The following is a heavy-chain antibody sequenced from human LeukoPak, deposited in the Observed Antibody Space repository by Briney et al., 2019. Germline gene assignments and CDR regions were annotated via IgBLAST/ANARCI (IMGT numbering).Heavy chain of an antibody. CDR2: IYYSGST. D-gene: IGHD6-13*01. CDR3: ARDRGSSFYYYGMDV. Sequence: SETLFLTCTVSGGSISSYYWSWIRQPPGEGLEWIGYIYYSGSTNYNPSLKSRVTISVDTSKNQFSLKLSSVTAADTAVYYCARDRGSSFYYYGMDVWGQGTTVTVSS. V-gene: IGHV4-59*01. CDR1: GGSISSYY. J-gene: IGHJ6*02.